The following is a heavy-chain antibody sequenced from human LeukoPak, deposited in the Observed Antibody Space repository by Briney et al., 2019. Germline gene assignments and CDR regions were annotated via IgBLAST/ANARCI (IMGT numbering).Heavy chain of an antibody. Sequence: PGGSLRLSCTASGFTFGDYAMSWVRHAPGKGLEWVGFIRSKAYGGTTEYAASVKGRFTISRDDSKSIAYLQMNSLKTEDTAVYYCTRGYCSSTSCPRVDYWGQGTLVIVSS. CDR3: TRGYCSSTSCPRVDY. D-gene: IGHD2-2*01. V-gene: IGHV3-49*04. CDR1: GFTFGDYA. CDR2: IRSKAYGGTT. J-gene: IGHJ4*02.